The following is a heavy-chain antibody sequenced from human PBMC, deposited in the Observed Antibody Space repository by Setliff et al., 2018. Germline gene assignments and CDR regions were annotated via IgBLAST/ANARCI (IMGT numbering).Heavy chain of an antibody. CDR3: ARGGGYSGSDYFPFDY. J-gene: IGHJ4*02. V-gene: IGHV4-59*01. Sequence: PSETLSLTCTVSGGSISTYYWSWIRQPPGKGLEWIGHVYYSGIANYNPSLKSRVTLSVDTSKNQFSLRLSSVTAADTAVYYCARGGGYSGSDYFPFDYWGPGTQVTVSS. CDR2: VYYSGIA. CDR1: GGSISTYY. D-gene: IGHD3-10*01.